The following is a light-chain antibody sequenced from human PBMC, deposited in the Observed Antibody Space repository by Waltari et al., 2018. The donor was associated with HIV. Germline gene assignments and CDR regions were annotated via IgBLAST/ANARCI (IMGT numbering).Light chain of an antibody. CDR2: TAC. J-gene: IGKJ2*01. CDR3: QQSYNIPYT. V-gene: IGKV1-39*01. Sequence: QMTQSPSSLSASVGDTVTTTCRAGQSISNFLNLYQQKPGKAPKRLIYTACSLQSGVPSRFSGTKSGTDFTLTISSLQPEDFATYYCQQSYNIPYTFGQGTKLEIK. CDR1: QSISNF.